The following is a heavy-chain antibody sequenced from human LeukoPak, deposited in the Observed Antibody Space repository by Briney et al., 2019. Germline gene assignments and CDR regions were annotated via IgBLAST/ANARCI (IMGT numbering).Heavy chain of an antibody. CDR2: ISSSSSYI. D-gene: IGHD3-16*02. CDR3: ARERSGDYVWGSYRPFDY. CDR1: GFTFSSYS. J-gene: IGHJ4*02. V-gene: IGHV3-21*01. Sequence: GGSLRLPCAASGFTFSSYSMNWVRQAPGKGLEWVSSISSSSSYIYYADSVKGRFTISRDNAKNSLYLQMNSLRAEDTAVYYCARERSGDYVWGSYRPFDYWGQGTLVTVSS.